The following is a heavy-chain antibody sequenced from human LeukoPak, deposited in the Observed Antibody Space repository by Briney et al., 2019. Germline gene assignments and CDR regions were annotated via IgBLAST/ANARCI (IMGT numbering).Heavy chain of an antibody. J-gene: IGHJ4*02. Sequence: ASVKVSCKASGYTLTSNYIHWVRQAPGQGLEWMGMIYPRDGSTSYAQKFQGRVTVTRDASTSTVHMELSGLRSEDTAVYYCARDQEGFDYWGQGTLVTVSS. V-gene: IGHV1-46*01. CDR1: GYTLTSNY. CDR3: ARDQEGFDY. CDR2: IYPRDGST.